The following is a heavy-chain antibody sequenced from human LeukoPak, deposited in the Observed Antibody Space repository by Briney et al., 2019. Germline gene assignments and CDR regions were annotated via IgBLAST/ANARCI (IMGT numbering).Heavy chain of an antibody. Sequence: PGGSLRLSCAASGFTLRHFAMNWVRQAPGKGLEWVSSIASDGDTFYAGSVKGRFTISRDISTNTLHLQMNSLRADDTAIHFCANEAHRHLDLHNWGQGTLVTVST. CDR1: GFTLRHFA. CDR3: ANEAHRHLDLHN. V-gene: IGHV3-23*01. CDR2: IASDGDT. J-gene: IGHJ4*02.